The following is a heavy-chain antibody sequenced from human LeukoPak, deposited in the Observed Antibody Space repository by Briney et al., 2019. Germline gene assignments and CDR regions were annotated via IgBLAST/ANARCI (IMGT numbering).Heavy chain of an antibody. V-gene: IGHV3-30-3*01. J-gene: IGHJ1*01. CDR3: ARDSSRRQLGGLIQH. CDR1: GFTFSSYA. D-gene: IGHD2-2*01. Sequence: PGRSLRLSCAASGFTFSSYAMHWVRQAPGKGLEWVAVISYDGSNKYYADSVKGRFTISRDNSKNTLYLQMNSLRAEDTAVYYCARDSSRRQLGGLIQHWGQGTLVTVSS. CDR2: ISYDGSNK.